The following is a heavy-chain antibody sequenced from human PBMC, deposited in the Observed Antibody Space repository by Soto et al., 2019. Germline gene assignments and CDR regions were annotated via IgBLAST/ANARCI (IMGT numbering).Heavy chain of an antibody. CDR2: IYYSGST. J-gene: IGHJ4*02. CDR3: ARSPPYSYDSSGTQNPFEY. D-gene: IGHD3-22*01. V-gene: IGHV4-59*01. Sequence: PSETLSLTCTVSGGSISSYYWSGIRPPPGKGLEWIGYIYYSGSTNYNPSLKSRVTIAVDTSKNQFSLKLRSVTAADTAVYCCARSPPYSYDSSGTQNPFEYGGQGIMVTVSS. CDR1: GGSISSYY.